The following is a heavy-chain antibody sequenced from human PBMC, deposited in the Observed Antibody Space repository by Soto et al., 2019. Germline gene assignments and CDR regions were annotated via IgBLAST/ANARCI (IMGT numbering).Heavy chain of an antibody. D-gene: IGHD6-6*01. J-gene: IGHJ5*02. CDR2: INHSGST. CDR1: GGSFSGYY. Sequence: SETLSLTCAVYGGSFSGYYWSWIRQPPGKGLEWIGEINHSGSTNYNPSLKSRVTISVDTSKNQFSLKLSSVTAADTAVYYCARGRDEYSSSSVVWFDPWGQGTLVTVSS. CDR3: ARGRDEYSSSSVVWFDP. V-gene: IGHV4-34*01.